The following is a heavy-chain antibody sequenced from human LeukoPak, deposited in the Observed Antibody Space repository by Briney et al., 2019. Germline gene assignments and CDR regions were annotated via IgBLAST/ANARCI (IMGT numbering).Heavy chain of an antibody. CDR3: ARGGDYGERSIWLY. Sequence: GGSLRLSCAASGLTLSRYAMSWVRRVPGKGLEWVSSLGASAGSTNYADSVRGRFTISRDDFKNTLFLQMISLRAEDTAVYYCARGGDYGERSIWLYWGRGTLVTVSS. V-gene: IGHV3-23*01. D-gene: IGHD4-17*01. CDR2: LGASAGST. J-gene: IGHJ4*02. CDR1: GLTLSRYA.